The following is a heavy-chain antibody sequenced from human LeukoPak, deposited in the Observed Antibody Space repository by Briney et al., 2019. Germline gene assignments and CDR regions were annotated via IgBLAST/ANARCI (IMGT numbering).Heavy chain of an antibody. CDR1: GGSISSYY. CDR2: IYYSGST. V-gene: IGHV4-59*12. CDR3: ARGVARTYYSDNY. J-gene: IGHJ4*02. Sequence: SETLSLTCTVSGGSISSYYWSWIRQPPGKGLEWIGYIYYSGSTNYNPSLKSRVTISVDTSKNQFSLKLSSVTAADTAVYYCARGVARTYYSDNYWGQGTLVTVSS. D-gene: IGHD3-22*01.